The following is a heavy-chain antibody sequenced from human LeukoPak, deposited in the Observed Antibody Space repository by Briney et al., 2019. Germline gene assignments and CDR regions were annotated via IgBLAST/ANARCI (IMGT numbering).Heavy chain of an antibody. CDR3: AKDRRGWLQSNLDY. V-gene: IGHV3-23*01. CDR1: GFTFSSYA. Sequence: GASLRLSCAASGFTFSSYAMSWVRQAPGKGLEWVSAISGSGGSTYYADSVKGRFTISRDNSKNTLYLQMNSLRAEDTAVYYCAKDRRGWLQSNLDYWGQGTLVTVSS. D-gene: IGHD5-24*01. CDR2: ISGSGGST. J-gene: IGHJ4*02.